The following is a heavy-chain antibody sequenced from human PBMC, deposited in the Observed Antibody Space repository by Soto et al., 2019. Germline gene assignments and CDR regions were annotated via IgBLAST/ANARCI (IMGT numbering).Heavy chain of an antibody. Sequence: QVQLVQSGAEVKKPGASVRVSCKAYGYTFTDYYLHWVRQAPGQGLEWMGWIDPNSGGTQYASKFQGRVTMTRDTSTSTAYMELSRLKSDDTAIYYCARDSPLTTGWFDPWGQGTLVTVSS. D-gene: IGHD4-17*01. V-gene: IGHV1-2*07. CDR1: GYTFTDYY. CDR2: IDPNSGGT. CDR3: ARDSPLTTGWFDP. J-gene: IGHJ5*02.